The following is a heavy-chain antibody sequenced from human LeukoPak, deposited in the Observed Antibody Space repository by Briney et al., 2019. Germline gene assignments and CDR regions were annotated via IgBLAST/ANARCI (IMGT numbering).Heavy chain of an antibody. D-gene: IGHD3-22*01. V-gene: IGHV3-53*01. J-gene: IGHJ4*02. CDR2: IYSGGST. Sequence: PGGSLRLSCAASGFTVSSNYMSWVRQAPGKGLEWVSVIYSGGSTYYADSVKGRFTISRDNSKITLYLQMNSLRAEDTAVYYCAKVRLPYDSSGYYDYWGQGTLVTVSS. CDR1: GFTVSSNY. CDR3: AKVRLPYDSSGYYDY.